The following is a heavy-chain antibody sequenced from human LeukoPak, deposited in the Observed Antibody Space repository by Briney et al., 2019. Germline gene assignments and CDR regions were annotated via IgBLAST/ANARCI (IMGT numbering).Heavy chain of an antibody. Sequence: GRSLRLSCAASGFTFSSYGMHWVRQAPGKGLEWVAVIWYDGSNKYYADSVKGRFTISRDNSKNTLYLQMSSLRAEDTAVYYCARAEVPAAIKSGAFDIWGQGTMVTVSS. CDR1: GFTFSSYG. V-gene: IGHV3-33*01. CDR2: IWYDGSNK. CDR3: ARAEVPAAIKSGAFDI. J-gene: IGHJ3*02. D-gene: IGHD2-2*01.